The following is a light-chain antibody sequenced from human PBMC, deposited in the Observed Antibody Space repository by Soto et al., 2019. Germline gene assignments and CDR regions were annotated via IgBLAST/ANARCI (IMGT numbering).Light chain of an antibody. V-gene: IGKV1-39*01. CDR1: ETISGSY. CDR3: QQSFATSYT. J-gene: IGKJ2*01. CDR2: AAS. Sequence: DIQMTQSPSSLSASVGDRVSITCRASETISGSYLSWYQQRPGKAPKLLVFAASNLQDGVPSRFPGSGLGTDFTLTISSLQPEDFGVYYCQQSFATSYTFGEGTKLEI.